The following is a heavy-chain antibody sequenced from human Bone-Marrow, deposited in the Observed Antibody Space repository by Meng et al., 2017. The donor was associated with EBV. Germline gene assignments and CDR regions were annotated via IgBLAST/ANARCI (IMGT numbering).Heavy chain of an antibody. D-gene: IGHD4-17*01. J-gene: IGHJ4*02. CDR3: ARGQHDYAFDY. Sequence: VQVWEFGAEWKKTGASVKVSCRASGYTFTSPSFAIHWVRQAPGQRLEWMGWINAGNGNTKYPQNFQGRVTITRDTSATTVHMELRSLRSEDTAVYYCARGQHDYAFDYWGQGTLVTVSS. V-gene: IGHV1-3*01. CDR2: INAGNGNT. CDR1: GYTFTSPSFA.